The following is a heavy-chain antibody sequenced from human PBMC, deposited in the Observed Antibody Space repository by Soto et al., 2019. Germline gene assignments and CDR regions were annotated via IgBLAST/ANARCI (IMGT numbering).Heavy chain of an antibody. V-gene: IGHV3-21*06. J-gene: IGHJ3*02. CDR2: ISSGSTYI. CDR1: GFTFNIYT. D-gene: IGHD4-4*01. Sequence: EAQLVESGGGLVKPGGSLRLSCAASGFTFNIYTMNWVRQAPGKGLEWVSSISSGSTYISYADSVKGRFIISRDNAKNSLYLQMISLGVEDTAVYYCARDRTNGLYSNDAFDIWGQGIMVTVSS. CDR3: ARDRTNGLYSNDAFDI.